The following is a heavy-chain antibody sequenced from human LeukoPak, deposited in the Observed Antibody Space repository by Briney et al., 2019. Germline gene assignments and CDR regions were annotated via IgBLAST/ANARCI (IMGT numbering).Heavy chain of an antibody. V-gene: IGHV4-4*07. D-gene: IGHD6-19*01. CDR2: IYTSGST. J-gene: IGHJ4*02. CDR3: ARGGDSSGFY. Sequence: PSETLSLTCTVSGGSISSYYWSWIRQPAGKGLEWIGRIYTSGSTNYNPSLKSRVTISVDKSKNQFSLKLSSVTATDTAVYYCARGGDSSGFYWGQGTLVTVSS. CDR1: GGSISSYY.